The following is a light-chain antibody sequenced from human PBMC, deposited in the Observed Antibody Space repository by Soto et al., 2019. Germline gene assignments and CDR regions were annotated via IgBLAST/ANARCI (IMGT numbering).Light chain of an antibody. CDR3: QQYGSSPWT. J-gene: IGKJ1*01. CDR2: GAS. CDR1: QSVSSN. V-gene: IGKV3-20*01. Sequence: EIVMTQSPATLSVSPGARAPLSCRARQSVSSNLAWYQQKPGQAPRLLIYGASSRATGIPDRFSGSGSGTDFTLTISRLEPEDFAVYYCQQYGSSPWTFGQGTKVDI.